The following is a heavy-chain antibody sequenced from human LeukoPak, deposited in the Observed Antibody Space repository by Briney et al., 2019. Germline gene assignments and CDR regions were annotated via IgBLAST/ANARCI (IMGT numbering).Heavy chain of an antibody. D-gene: IGHD3-22*01. Sequence: GGSLRPSCAASGFTVNNNYMTWVRQAPGKGLEWVSVLYSNNITYYADSVKGRFTISRDSSKNTLYLQMNSLRAEDTAVYYCARGISMMIVAPGYWGQGTLVTVSS. V-gene: IGHV3-53*01. J-gene: IGHJ4*02. CDR3: ARGISMMIVAPGY. CDR1: GFTVNNNY. CDR2: LYSNNIT.